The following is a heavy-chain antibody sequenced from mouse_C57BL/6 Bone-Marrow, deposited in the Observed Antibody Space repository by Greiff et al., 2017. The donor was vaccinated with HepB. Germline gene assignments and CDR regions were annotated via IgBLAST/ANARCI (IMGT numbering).Heavy chain of an antibody. J-gene: IGHJ4*01. V-gene: IGHV3-8*01. CDR2: ISYSGST. CDR3: ARLSNYEAMDY. D-gene: IGHD2-5*01. Sequence: EVKLVESGPGLAKPSQTLSLTCSVTGYSITIDYWNWIRKFPGNKLEYIGYISYSGSTYYNPSLKSRISITRDTSKNQYYLQLNSVTTEDTATYYCARLSNYEAMDYWGQGTSVTVSS. CDR1: GYSITIDY.